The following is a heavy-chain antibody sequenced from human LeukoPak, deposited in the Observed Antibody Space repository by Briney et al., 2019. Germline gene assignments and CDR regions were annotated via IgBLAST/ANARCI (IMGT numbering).Heavy chain of an antibody. V-gene: IGHV3-23*01. D-gene: IGHD3-10*01. Sequence: GGTLRLSCATSGFTFSSYAMSWVRQAPGKGLEWVSSISGSGGNTYYADSVKGRFTISRDYSKNTLYLQMNSLRTEETAVYYCAKGPAMVRGTFDPWGQGTLVTVSS. J-gene: IGHJ5*02. CDR1: GFTFSSYA. CDR2: ISGSGGNT. CDR3: AKGPAMVRGTFDP.